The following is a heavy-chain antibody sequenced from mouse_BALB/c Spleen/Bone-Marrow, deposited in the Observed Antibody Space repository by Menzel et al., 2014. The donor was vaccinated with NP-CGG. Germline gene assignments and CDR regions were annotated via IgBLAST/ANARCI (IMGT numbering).Heavy chain of an antibody. D-gene: IGHD2-14*01. Sequence: DVKLQESGAELVKPGASVKLSCTASDFNIKDTYMHWVKQRPEQGLEWIGRIDPANGNTKYDPKFQGKATITADTSSNTAYLQLSSLTSEDTAVYYCASYYRYDRRFAYWGQGTLVTVSA. CDR3: ASYYRYDRRFAY. V-gene: IGHV14-3*02. CDR1: DFNIKDTY. J-gene: IGHJ3*01. CDR2: IDPANGNT.